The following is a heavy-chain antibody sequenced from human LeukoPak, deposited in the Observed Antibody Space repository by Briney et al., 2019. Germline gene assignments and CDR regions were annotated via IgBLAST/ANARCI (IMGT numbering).Heavy chain of an antibody. V-gene: IGHV1-8*01. CDR3: ARAVRYQLLPDY. D-gene: IGHD2-2*01. CDR1: GYIFSNYD. CDR2: MNPNSGNT. J-gene: IGHJ4*02. Sequence: VSVKVSFKASGYIFSNYDISWVRQATGQGLEWMGWMNPNSGNTGYALQFQGRVTFSTDTSITTAYMEMSSVRSDDTAVYYCARAVRYQLLPDYWGQGTLVTVSS.